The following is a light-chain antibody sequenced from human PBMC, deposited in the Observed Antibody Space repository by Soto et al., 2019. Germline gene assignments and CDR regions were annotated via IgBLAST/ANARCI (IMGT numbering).Light chain of an antibody. J-gene: IGKJ4*01. Sequence: DIQLTQSPSSLSASVGDSVTITCRASQRINTYMNWYQHKPGKAPNXLIFPPSTLQSGVPSRFSAIVSGTDFTLTIRSLQPEDGATYDGQQSYSTPLTFGGGTKVDIK. CDR3: QQSYSTPLT. V-gene: IGKV1-39*01. CDR1: QRINTY. CDR2: PPS.